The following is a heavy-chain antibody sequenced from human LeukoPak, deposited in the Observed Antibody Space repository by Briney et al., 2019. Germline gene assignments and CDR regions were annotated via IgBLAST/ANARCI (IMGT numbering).Heavy chain of an antibody. CDR2: ISAYNGNT. CDR3: ARDRSGIANYDILTGSPPLDY. CDR1: GYTFTSYG. V-gene: IGHV1-18*01. Sequence: ASVKVSCKSSGYTFTSYGISWVRQAPGQGLEWMGWISAYNGNTNYAQKLQGRVTMTTDTSTSTAYMELRSLRSDDTAVYYCARDRSGIANYDILTGSPPLDYWGQGTLVTVSS. J-gene: IGHJ4*02. D-gene: IGHD3-9*01.